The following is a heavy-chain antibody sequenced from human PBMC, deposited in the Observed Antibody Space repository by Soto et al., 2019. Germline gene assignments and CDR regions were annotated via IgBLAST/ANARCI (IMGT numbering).Heavy chain of an antibody. CDR2: ISGSGDDT. D-gene: IGHD2-8*02. CDR3: AKDRMASVVNEGTFY. CDR1: GFTFSSYA. Sequence: GGSLRLSCAASGFTFSSYAMSWLRQVPGKGLEWVSSISGSGDDTYYADSVKGRFTISRDNSKNTVYLQMNSLRGEDTALYYCAKDRMASVVNEGTFYWGQGTLVTVSS. V-gene: IGHV3-23*01. J-gene: IGHJ4*02.